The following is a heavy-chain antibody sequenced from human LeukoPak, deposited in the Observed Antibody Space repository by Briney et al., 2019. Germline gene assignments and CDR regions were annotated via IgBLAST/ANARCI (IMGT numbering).Heavy chain of an antibody. J-gene: IGHJ5*02. CDR1: GGSFSGYY. Sequence: PSETLSLTSAVYGGSFSGYYWSWIRQPPGKGLEWTGEINHSGSTNYNPSLKSRVTISVDTSKNQFSLKLSSVTAADTAVYYCARGVRPSSPDASTRWFDPWGQGTLVTVSS. CDR3: ARGVRPSSPDASTRWFDP. CDR2: INHSGST. V-gene: IGHV4-34*01. D-gene: IGHD3-10*01.